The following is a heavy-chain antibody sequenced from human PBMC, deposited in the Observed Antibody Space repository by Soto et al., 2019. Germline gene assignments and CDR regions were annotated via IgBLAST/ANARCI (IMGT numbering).Heavy chain of an antibody. Sequence: GPKRDRCSAAGVTIVSYAGSWVRKAPGKGLEWVSVISGSGDSTYYADSVKGRFTISRDNSKNTLYLQMNSPRAEDTAVYYCARDIMGAADYDILTGSSGMDVWGQGTTVTVSS. CDR3: ARDIMGAADYDILTGSSGMDV. CDR1: GVTIVSYA. CDR2: ISGSGDST. V-gene: IGHV3-23*01. J-gene: IGHJ6*02. D-gene: IGHD3-9*01.